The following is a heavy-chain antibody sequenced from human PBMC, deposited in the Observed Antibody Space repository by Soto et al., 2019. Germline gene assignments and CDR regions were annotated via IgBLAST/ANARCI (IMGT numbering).Heavy chain of an antibody. J-gene: IGHJ4*02. D-gene: IGHD3-22*01. CDR1: GGTFSSYA. Sequence: VKVSCKASGGTFSSYAISWVRQAPGQGLEWMGGIIPIFGTANYAQKFQGRVTITADESTSTAYMELSSLRSEDTAVYYCARALRYYDSSGYYYGLDYWGQGTLVTVSS. CDR2: IIPIFGTA. CDR3: ARALRYYDSSGYYYGLDY. V-gene: IGHV1-69*13.